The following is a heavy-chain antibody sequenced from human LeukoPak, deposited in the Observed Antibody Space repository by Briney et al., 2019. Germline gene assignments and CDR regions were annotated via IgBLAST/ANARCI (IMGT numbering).Heavy chain of an antibody. Sequence: SETLSLTCTVSGGSISSYYWSWIRQPPGKGLEWIGYIYYSGSTNYNPSLKSRVTISVDTSKNQFSLKLSSVTAADTAVYYCARDMLGYSSSWRQNWFDPWGQGTLVTVSS. CDR1: GGSISSYY. CDR2: IYYSGST. CDR3: ARDMLGYSSSWRQNWFDP. J-gene: IGHJ5*02. D-gene: IGHD6-13*01. V-gene: IGHV4-59*01.